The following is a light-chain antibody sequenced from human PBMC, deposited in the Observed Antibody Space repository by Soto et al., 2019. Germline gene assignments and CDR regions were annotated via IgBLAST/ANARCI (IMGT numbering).Light chain of an antibody. Sequence: EIVLTQSPGTLYLSPGERATLSCRASESVSNSNLAWHQHKPGQPPRLLMYRASTRGAGIPDRFSGSGSGTDFTLTISRLEPEDFAVYYCQQYSSSPYTFGQGTKLESK. CDR1: ESVSNSN. J-gene: IGKJ2*01. CDR2: RAS. CDR3: QQYSSSPYT. V-gene: IGKV3-20*01.